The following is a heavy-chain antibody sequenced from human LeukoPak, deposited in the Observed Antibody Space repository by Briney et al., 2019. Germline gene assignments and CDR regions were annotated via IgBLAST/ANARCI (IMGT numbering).Heavy chain of an antibody. CDR2: INPNSGDT. CDR1: GYTFTGYY. Sequence: GASVKVSCKASGYTFTGYYMHWVRQAPGQGLEWMGWINPNSGDTNYAQKFQGRVTMTRDTSISTAYMELSRLRSDDTAVYYCARDLTSGYYGFLYWGQGTLVTVSS. CDR3: ARDLTSGYYGFLY. V-gene: IGHV1-2*02. D-gene: IGHD3-22*01. J-gene: IGHJ4*02.